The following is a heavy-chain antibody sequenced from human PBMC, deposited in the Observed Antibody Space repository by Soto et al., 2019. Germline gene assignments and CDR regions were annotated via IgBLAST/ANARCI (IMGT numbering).Heavy chain of an antibody. CDR2: ISSSSSYI. CDR1: GFTFSSYS. V-gene: IGHV3-21*01. D-gene: IGHD3-10*01. J-gene: IGHJ6*02. CDR3: ARDFYGSGPYYGMDV. Sequence: EVQLLESGGGLVQPGGSLRLSCAASGFTFSSYSMNWVRQAPGKGLEWVSSISSSSSYIYYADSVKGRFTISRDNAKNSLYLQMNSLRAEDTAVYYCARDFYGSGPYYGMDVWGQGTTVTVSS.